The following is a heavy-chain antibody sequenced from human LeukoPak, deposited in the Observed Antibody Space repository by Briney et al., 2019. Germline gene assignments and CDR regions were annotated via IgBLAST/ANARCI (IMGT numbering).Heavy chain of an antibody. V-gene: IGHV3-7*01. CDR2: IKQDGSEK. CDR3: ARDPYSGSYGNYYYYFMDV. CDR1: GFTFSSYW. Sequence: PGGSLRLSCAASGFTFSSYWMSWVRQAPGKGLEWVANIKQDGSEKYYVDSVKGRFTISRDSAKNSLYLQMNSLRAEDTAVYYCARDPYSGSYGNYYYYFMDVWGKGTTVTISS. D-gene: IGHD1-26*01. J-gene: IGHJ6*03.